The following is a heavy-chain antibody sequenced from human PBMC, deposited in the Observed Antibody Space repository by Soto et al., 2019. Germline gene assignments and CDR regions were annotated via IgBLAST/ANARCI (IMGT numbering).Heavy chain of an antibody. CDR3: AKEFLSGYDSPLYY. CDR1: EFTFSSYG. CDR2: ISYDGSNK. J-gene: IGHJ4*02. D-gene: IGHD5-12*01. V-gene: IGHV3-30*18. Sequence: QVQLVESGGGVVQPGRSLRLSCAASEFTFSSYGMHWVRQAPGKGLEWVAVISYDGSNKYYADSVKGRFTISRDNSKNTLYLQMNSLRAEDTAVYYCAKEFLSGYDSPLYYWGQGTLVTVSS.